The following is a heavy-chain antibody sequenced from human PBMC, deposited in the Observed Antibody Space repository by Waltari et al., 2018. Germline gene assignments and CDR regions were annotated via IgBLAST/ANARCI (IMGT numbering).Heavy chain of an antibody. CDR3: ARGTIVQPPDY. V-gene: IGHV3-33*01. J-gene: IGHJ4*02. CDR1: GITSRSYG. CDR2: TWYDGNDE. Sequence: QGQLVESGGGAVQPGRSRRLSCAGSGITSRSYGMHWVRQAPGKGLEWVAVTWYDGNDEYYAESVRGRFTISRDNSKSMLFLQMNSLRVEDTALYYCARGTIVQPPDYWGQGTLVTVSS. D-gene: IGHD1-26*01.